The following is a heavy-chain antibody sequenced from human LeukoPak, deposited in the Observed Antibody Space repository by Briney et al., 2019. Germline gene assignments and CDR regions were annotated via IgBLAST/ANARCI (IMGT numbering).Heavy chain of an antibody. CDR3: ARDCSSTSCPNYYYYGMDV. Sequence: GGSLRLSCAASGFTFSSYAMSWVRQAPGKGLEWVSVIYSGGSTYYADSVKGRFTISRDNSKNTLYLQMNSLRAEDTAVYYCARDCSSTSCPNYYYYGMDVWGQGTTVTVSS. CDR1: GFTFSSYA. J-gene: IGHJ6*02. V-gene: IGHV3-66*01. D-gene: IGHD2-2*01. CDR2: IYSGGST.